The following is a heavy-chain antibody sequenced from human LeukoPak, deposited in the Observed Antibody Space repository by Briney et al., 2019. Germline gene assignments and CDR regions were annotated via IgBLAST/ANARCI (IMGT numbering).Heavy chain of an antibody. CDR3: ARAVNYDYDDSDYYGGYYFDY. J-gene: IGHJ4*02. D-gene: IGHD3-22*01. V-gene: IGHV1-2*02. CDR2: INPNSGCT. CDR1: GYTFTGYY. Sequence: ASVKVSCKASGYTFTGYYMHWVRQAPGQGLEWMGWINPNSGCTNYAQKFQGRVTMTRDTSISTAYMELSRLRFDDTAVYYCARAVNYDYDDSDYYGGYYFDYRGQGTLVTVSS.